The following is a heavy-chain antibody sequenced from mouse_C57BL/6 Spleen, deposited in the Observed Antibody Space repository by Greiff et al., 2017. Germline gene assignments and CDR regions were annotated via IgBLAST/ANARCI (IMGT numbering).Heavy chain of an antibody. CDR2: IFPGGGYT. Sequence: QVQLKQSGAELVRPGTSVKMSCKASGYTFTNYWIGWAKQRPGHGLEWIGDIFPGGGYTNYNEEFKGKATLTADKTSSTAYMQFSSLTSEDSAIYYCARGEAMDYWGQGTSVTVSS. CDR1: GYTFTNYW. V-gene: IGHV1-63*01. J-gene: IGHJ4*01. CDR3: ARGEAMDY.